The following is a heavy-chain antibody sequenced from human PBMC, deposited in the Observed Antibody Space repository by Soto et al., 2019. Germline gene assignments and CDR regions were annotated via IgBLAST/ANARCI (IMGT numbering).Heavy chain of an antibody. J-gene: IGHJ4*02. CDR3: ARAPRFLEWLPYYFDY. D-gene: IGHD3-3*01. CDR2: IYYSGST. Sequence: TLSLTCTVSGGSISSGDYYWSWIRQPPGKGLEWIGYIYYSGSTYYNPSLKSRVTISVDTSKNQFSLKLSSVTAADTAVYYCARAPRFLEWLPYYFDYWGQGTLVTVSS. V-gene: IGHV4-30-4*01. CDR1: GGSISSGDYY.